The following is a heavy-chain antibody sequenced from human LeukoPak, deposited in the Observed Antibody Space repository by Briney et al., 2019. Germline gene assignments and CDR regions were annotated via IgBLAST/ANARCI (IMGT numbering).Heavy chain of an antibody. J-gene: IGHJ4*02. CDR2: VSSGFHA. Sequence: PGGSLRLSCTASGFTLGSRDMHWVRQIPGQGLEWVAAVSSGFHAFFADSVQGRFTVSREDARNSLYLQMNSLRAGDTAVYYCVREACGYHYTYFDYWGQGTLVTVSS. CDR1: GFTLGSRD. CDR3: VREACGYHYTYFDY. V-gene: IGHV3-13*01. D-gene: IGHD5-18*01.